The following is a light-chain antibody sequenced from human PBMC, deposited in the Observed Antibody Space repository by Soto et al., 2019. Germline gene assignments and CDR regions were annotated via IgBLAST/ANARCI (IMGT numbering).Light chain of an antibody. Sequence: DIVMTQSPATLSASLGEGATLSCRASQSVSIDLAWYQQKPGQAPRLLIYDASTRATGVPARFRGSGSGTDFTLTISSLQSEDFVVYYCQQYKRWPETFGQGTKVDIK. CDR3: QQYKRWPET. CDR1: QSVSID. CDR2: DAS. J-gene: IGKJ1*01. V-gene: IGKV3-15*01.